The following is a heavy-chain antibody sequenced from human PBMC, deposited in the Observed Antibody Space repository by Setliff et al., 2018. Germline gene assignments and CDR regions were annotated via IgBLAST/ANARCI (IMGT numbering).Heavy chain of an antibody. CDR1: GGSFSGYY. CDR3: ARGGRISYRPSTSWYILDY. Sequence: SETLSLTCAAYGGSFSGYYWSWIRQPPGKGLEWIGEINHSGSTNYNPSLKSRVTISVDTSKNQFSLKLSSVTAADTAVYYCARGGRISYRPSTSWYILDYWGQGTLVTV. J-gene: IGHJ4*02. CDR2: INHSGST. D-gene: IGHD6-13*01. V-gene: IGHV4-34*01.